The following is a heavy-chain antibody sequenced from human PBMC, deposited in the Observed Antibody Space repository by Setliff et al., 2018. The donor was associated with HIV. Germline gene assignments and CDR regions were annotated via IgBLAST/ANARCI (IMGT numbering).Heavy chain of an antibody. CDR3: ARGWDYGVRKPED. CDR1: GFAFTNYG. CDR2: ISAYSGET. V-gene: IGHV1-18*01. Sequence: ASVKVSCKTSGFAFTNYGFTWVRQAPGQGLEWMGWISAYSGETFSTLKFRDRVTLTTDTSTNTAHMELRSLTYGDTAAYFWARGWDYGVRKPEDWGQGTLVTVSS. D-gene: IGHD3-10*01. J-gene: IGHJ4*02.